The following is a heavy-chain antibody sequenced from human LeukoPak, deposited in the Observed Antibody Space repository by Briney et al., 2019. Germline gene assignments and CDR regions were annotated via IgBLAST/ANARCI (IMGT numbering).Heavy chain of an antibody. Sequence: ASVKVSCKASGGTFSSYAISWVRQAPGQGLEWMGGIIPIFGTANYAQKFQGRVTITADESTSTAYMELSSPRSEDTAVYYCAKEKKYYYDGSGYPGYDYWGQGTLVTVSS. CDR2: IIPIFGTA. V-gene: IGHV1-69*13. CDR3: AKEKKYYYDGSGYPGYDY. CDR1: GGTFSSYA. D-gene: IGHD3-22*01. J-gene: IGHJ4*02.